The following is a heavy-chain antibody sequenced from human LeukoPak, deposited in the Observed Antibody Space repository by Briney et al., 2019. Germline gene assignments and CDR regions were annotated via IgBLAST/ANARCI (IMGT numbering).Heavy chain of an antibody. Sequence: ASVKVSCKASGYTFTSYGISWVQQAPGQGLEWMGWISAYNGNTNYAQKLQGRVTMTTDTSTSTAYMELRSLRSDDTAVYYCARDKVVPAAIAAPDYWGQGTLVTVSS. CDR1: GYTFTSYG. D-gene: IGHD2-2*01. CDR2: ISAYNGNT. J-gene: IGHJ4*02. V-gene: IGHV1-18*01. CDR3: ARDKVVPAAIAAPDY.